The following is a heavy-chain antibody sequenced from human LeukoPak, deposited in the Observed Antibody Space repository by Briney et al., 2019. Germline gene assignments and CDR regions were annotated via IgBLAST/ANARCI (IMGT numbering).Heavy chain of an antibody. D-gene: IGHD5-12*01. CDR3: ARGTKTGNTGYDWDY. CDR1: GAPISPYY. V-gene: IGHV4-59*01. Sequence: AETLSLTCTVSGAPISPYYWSWIRQPPGRGLKYIGYIYYSGSTNYNPSLKSRVTISVDTSANQFSLKLSSVTAADTAVYYCARGTKTGNTGYDWDYWGQGSVVTVSS. CDR2: IYYSGST. J-gene: IGHJ4*02.